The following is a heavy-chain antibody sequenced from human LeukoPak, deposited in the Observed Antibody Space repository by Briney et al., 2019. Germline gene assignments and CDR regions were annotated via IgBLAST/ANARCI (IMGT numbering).Heavy chain of an antibody. Sequence: ASVKVSCKASGYTFTSYGISWVRQAPGQGLEWMGWINPNSGGTNYAQKFQGRVTMTRDTSISTAYMELSRLRSDDTAVYYCARGLYSSGWYGDYWGQGTLVTVSS. CDR2: INPNSGGT. D-gene: IGHD6-19*01. CDR3: ARGLYSSGWYGDY. V-gene: IGHV1-2*02. CDR1: GYTFTSYG. J-gene: IGHJ4*02.